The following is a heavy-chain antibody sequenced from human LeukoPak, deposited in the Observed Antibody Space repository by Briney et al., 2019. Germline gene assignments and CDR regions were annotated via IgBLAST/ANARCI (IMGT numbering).Heavy chain of an antibody. V-gene: IGHV3-74*01. J-gene: IGHJ4*02. D-gene: IGHD1-20*01. Sequence: GGSLRLSCAASGFSFSSYGMHWVRQAPGKGLVWVSRIKSDGITITYADSVKGRFTISRDNAKNTLYLQMNSLRAEDTAVYYCLRDLNWSLDQWGQGTLVTVSS. CDR1: GFSFSSYG. CDR2: IKSDGITI. CDR3: LRDLNWSLDQ.